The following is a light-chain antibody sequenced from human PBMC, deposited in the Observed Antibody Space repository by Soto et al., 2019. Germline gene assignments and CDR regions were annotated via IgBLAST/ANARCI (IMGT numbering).Light chain of an antibody. CDR1: HSVSTS. CDR3: QQRNTWPPFT. J-gene: IGKJ3*01. Sequence: EIVLTQSPATLSLSPGERATLSCRASHSVSTSLAWYQQKPGQAPRLLIYDASNRATGIPARFSGSGSGTDFTLTIGSLEPEDFAVYYCQQRNTWPPFTFGPGTKVDIK. V-gene: IGKV3-11*01. CDR2: DAS.